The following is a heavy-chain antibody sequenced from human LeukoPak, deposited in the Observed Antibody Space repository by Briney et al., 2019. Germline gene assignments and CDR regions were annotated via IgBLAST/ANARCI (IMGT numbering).Heavy chain of an antibody. V-gene: IGHV4-59*01. CDR3: ARVAGYSYGYLFDY. CDR1: GGSFSGYY. CDR2: IYYSGST. D-gene: IGHD5-18*01. J-gene: IGHJ4*02. Sequence: SETLSLTCAVYGGSFSGYYWSWIRQPPGKGLEWIGYIYYSGSTNYNPSLKSRVTISVDTSKNQFSLKPSSVTAADTAVYYCARVAGYSYGYLFDYWGQGTLVTVSS.